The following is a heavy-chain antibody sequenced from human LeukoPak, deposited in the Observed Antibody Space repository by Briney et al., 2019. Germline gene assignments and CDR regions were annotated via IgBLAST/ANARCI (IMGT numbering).Heavy chain of an antibody. CDR2: MYPSGST. J-gene: IGHJ5*02. Sequence: SETLSLTCTVSGGSVSSYYWSWIRQPPGKGLEWIGYMYPSGSTNYNPSLKSRGTISVDTSKNQISLKLSSVTAADTAVYYCARQAEYSSGWTNNWFDPWGPGSLVTVSS. CDR1: GGSVSSYY. D-gene: IGHD6-25*01. CDR3: ARQAEYSSGWTNNWFDP. V-gene: IGHV4-59*02.